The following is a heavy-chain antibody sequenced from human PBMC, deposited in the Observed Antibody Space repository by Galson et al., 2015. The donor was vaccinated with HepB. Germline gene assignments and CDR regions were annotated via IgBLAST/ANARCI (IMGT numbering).Heavy chain of an antibody. CDR2: INHSGST. CDR1: GGSFSGYY. D-gene: IGHD4-17*01. CDR3: ARVNDGPSIPPPPHINDYGDGYYFDY. J-gene: IGHJ4*02. Sequence: LSLTCAVYGGSFSGYYWSWIRQPPGKGLEWIGEINHSGSTNYNPSLKSRVTISVDTSKNQFSLKLSSVTAADTAVYYCARVNDGPSIPPPPHINDYGDGYYFDYWGQGTLVTVSS. V-gene: IGHV4-34*01.